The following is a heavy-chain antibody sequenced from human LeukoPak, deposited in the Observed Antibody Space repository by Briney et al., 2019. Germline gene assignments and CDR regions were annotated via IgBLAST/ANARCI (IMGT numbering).Heavy chain of an antibody. Sequence: PGGSLRLSCTASGFTFSSYAMHWVRQAPGKGLEWVAVISYDGSNKYYADSVKGRFTISRDNSKNTLYLQMNSLRAEDTAVYYCARVGGGSYFDYWGQGTLVTVSP. D-gene: IGHD1-26*01. J-gene: IGHJ4*02. CDR2: ISYDGSNK. CDR1: GFTFSSYA. V-gene: IGHV3-30-3*01. CDR3: ARVGGGSYFDY.